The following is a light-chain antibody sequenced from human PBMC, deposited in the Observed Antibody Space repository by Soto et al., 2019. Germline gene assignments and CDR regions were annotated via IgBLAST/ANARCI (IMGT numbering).Light chain of an antibody. V-gene: IGLV2-14*01. CDR1: SSDVGAYNY. J-gene: IGLJ1*01. Sequence: QPASVSGFPGQSIVIPCTGASSDVGAYNYVSWYQQHPGKAPKLIISEVSSRPSGVSSRFSGSKSGNTASLTISGLQAEDEAEYYCSSYSSVSTYVFGTGTKVTVL. CDR3: SSYSSVSTYV. CDR2: EVS.